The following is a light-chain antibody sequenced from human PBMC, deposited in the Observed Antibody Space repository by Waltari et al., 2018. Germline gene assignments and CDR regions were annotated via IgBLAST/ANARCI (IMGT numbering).Light chain of an antibody. CDR2: WAS. J-gene: IGKJ1*01. Sequence: DIVMTQSPASLAVSLGERATINCKSSRNLLYSSNNRNDLAWYQQKPGQPPKLLIYWASTRESGVPDRFSGSGSETDFTLTISSLQAEDVAVYYCQQYYNTPWTFGQGTKVEAK. CDR1: RNLLYSSNNRND. CDR3: QQYYNTPWT. V-gene: IGKV4-1*01.